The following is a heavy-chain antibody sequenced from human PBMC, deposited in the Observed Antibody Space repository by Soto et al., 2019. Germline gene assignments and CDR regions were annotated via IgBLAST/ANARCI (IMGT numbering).Heavy chain of an antibody. Sequence: QVQLVQSGAEVKKPGSSVKVSCKASVGTFSSYTISWVRQAPGQGLEWMGRIIPILGIANYAQKFQGRVTSTADKATSTAYMELRSARSEDAAVYYGAGVGYRSGWYGGLDPWGQGSLVTVSS. V-gene: IGHV1-69*02. D-gene: IGHD6-19*01. J-gene: IGHJ5*02. CDR3: AGVGYRSGWYGGLDP. CDR1: VGTFSSYT. CDR2: IIPILGIA.